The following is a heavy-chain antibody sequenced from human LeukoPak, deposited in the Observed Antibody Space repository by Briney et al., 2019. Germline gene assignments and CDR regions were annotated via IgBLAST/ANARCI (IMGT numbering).Heavy chain of an antibody. Sequence: GGSLRLSCAASGFAFSSYGMHWVRQAPGKGLEWVAVISYDGSNKYYADSVKGRFTISRDNSKNTLYLQMNSLRAEDTAVYYCAKVGPASHYGMDVWGQGTTVTVSS. CDR2: ISYDGSNK. CDR1: GFAFSSYG. V-gene: IGHV3-30*18. CDR3: AKVGPASHYGMDV. J-gene: IGHJ6*02.